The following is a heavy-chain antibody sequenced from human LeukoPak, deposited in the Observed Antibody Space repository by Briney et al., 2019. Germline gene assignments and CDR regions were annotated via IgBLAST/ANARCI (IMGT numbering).Heavy chain of an antibody. J-gene: IGHJ4*02. Sequence: PGGSLRLSCAASGFTFSSYSMNWVRQAPGKGLEWVSSITTGSSYIYYADSVKGRFTISRDNAKNSLYLQMNSQRAEDTAVYYCARGNWNYWGQGTLVTVTS. CDR2: ITTGSSYI. CDR1: GFTFSSYS. D-gene: IGHD1-1*01. CDR3: ARGNWNY. V-gene: IGHV3-21*01.